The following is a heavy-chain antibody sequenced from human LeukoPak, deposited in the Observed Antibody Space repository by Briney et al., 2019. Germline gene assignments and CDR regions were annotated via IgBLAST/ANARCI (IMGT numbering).Heavy chain of an antibody. CDR1: GGSISSGGYY. J-gene: IGHJ4*02. CDR2: IYYSGST. CDR3: AASIAGPGPHATDY. V-gene: IGHV4-31*11. D-gene: IGHD6-6*01. Sequence: SETLSLTCAVSGGSISSGGYYWSWIRQHPGKGLEWIGYIYYSGSTYYNPSLKSRVTISVDTSKNQFSLKLSSVTAADTAVYYCAASIAGPGPHATDYWGQGTLVTVSS.